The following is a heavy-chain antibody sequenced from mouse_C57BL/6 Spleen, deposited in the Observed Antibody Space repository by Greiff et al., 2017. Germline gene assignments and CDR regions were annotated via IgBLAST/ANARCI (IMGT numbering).Heavy chain of an antibody. V-gene: IGHV14-2*01. CDR2: IDPEDGET. CDR1: GFNIKDYY. CDR3: ARSGITHYYAMDY. J-gene: IGHJ4*01. Sequence: EVQLQESGAELVKPGASVKLSCTASGFNIKDYYMNWVKQRTEQGLEWIGRIDPEDGETRYAPKFQGKATITADTSSNTAYHQLSSLTSEDTAVYYCARSGITHYYAMDYWGQGPSVTVSS. D-gene: IGHD1-1*01.